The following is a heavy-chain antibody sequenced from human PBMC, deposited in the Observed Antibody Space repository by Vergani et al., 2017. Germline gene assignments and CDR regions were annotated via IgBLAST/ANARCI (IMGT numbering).Heavy chain of an antibody. CDR1: GFTFDDYA. J-gene: IGHJ5*02. Sequence: VQLVESGGGVVQPGRSLRLSCAASGFTFDDYAMHWVRQAPGKGLEWVSGISWNSGSIGYADSVKGRFTISRDNAKNSLYLQMNSLRAEDTALYYCAKGGRGSGWYNWFDPWGQGTLVTVSS. V-gene: IGHV3-9*01. D-gene: IGHD6-19*01. CDR2: ISWNSGSI. CDR3: AKGGRGSGWYNWFDP.